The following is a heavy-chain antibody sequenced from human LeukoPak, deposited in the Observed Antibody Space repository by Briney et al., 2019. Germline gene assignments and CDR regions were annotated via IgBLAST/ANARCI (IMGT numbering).Heavy chain of an antibody. CDR1: GGSISSGSYY. Sequence: SGTLSLTCTVSGGSISSGSYYWSWIRQPAGKALEWIGHIYTSGSTSYNPSLQSRVTISVDTSSHQFSLKVTSVTAADTAVYYCARAGGSVGWYGTIDSWGQGTLVTVSS. CDR3: ARAGGSVGWYGTIDS. V-gene: IGHV4-61*09. D-gene: IGHD6-19*01. CDR2: IYTSGST. J-gene: IGHJ4*02.